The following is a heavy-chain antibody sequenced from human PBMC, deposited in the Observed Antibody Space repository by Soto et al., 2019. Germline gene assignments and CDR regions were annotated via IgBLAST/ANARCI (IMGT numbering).Heavy chain of an antibody. J-gene: IGHJ4*02. V-gene: IGHV1-58*02. CDR1: GFTFTSSS. CDR3: ARDPPLDS. Sequence: SVKVSCKAYGFTFTSSSIPWLRQARGQRLECIGWIVVGSGNTNYAQKFQERVTITRDMSTSTAYMELSSLRSEDTAVYYCARDPPLDSWGQGTLVTVSS. CDR2: IVVGSGNT.